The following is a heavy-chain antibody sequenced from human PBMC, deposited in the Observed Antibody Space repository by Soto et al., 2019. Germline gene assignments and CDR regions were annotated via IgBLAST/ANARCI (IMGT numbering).Heavy chain of an antibody. CDR3: AVPLCFDGYCYYDY. V-gene: IGHV3-74*01. CDR1: GFTFSNYW. CDR2: INTDGTTT. D-gene: IGHD5-18*01. Sequence: EVQLVESGGDLVQPGGSLRLSCTASGFTFSNYWVHWVRQAPGKGPVWVSRINTDGTTTTYADSVKGRFTISRDNAKNTVNLQMNSLRAEDTAVYYCAVPLCFDGYCYYDYWGQGTLVTVSS. J-gene: IGHJ4*02.